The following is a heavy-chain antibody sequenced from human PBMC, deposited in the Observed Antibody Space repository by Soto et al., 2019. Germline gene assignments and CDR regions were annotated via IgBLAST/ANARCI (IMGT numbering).Heavy chain of an antibody. CDR1: GGSTSSYY. V-gene: IGHV4-59*01. J-gene: IGHJ4*02. CDR3: AREVRGFDY. Sequence: PSETLSLTCTVSGGSTSSYYWSWIRQPPGKGLEWIGYIYYSGSTNYNPSLKSRVTISVDTSKNQFSLKLSSVTAADTAVYYCAREVRGFDYWGQGTLVTVSS. CDR2: IYYSGST.